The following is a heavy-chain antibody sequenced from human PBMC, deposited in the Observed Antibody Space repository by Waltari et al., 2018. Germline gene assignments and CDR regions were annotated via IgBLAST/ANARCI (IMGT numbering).Heavy chain of an antibody. V-gene: IGHV3-33*03. CDR1: GFYFSSYG. D-gene: IGHD2-15*01. CDR3: AKENNDLLCDS. J-gene: IGHJ5*01. Sequence: AESGFYFSSYGLHWVRQAPDKGLEWVAVIGHDGSLKYYADSVRGRFTISRDNSKNTLFLEMNSLRGEDTAVYYCAKENNDLLCDSWGQGTQVTVSS. CDR2: IGHDGSLK.